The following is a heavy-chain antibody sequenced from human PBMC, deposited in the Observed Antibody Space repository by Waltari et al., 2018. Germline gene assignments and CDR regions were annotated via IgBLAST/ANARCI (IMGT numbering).Heavy chain of an antibody. D-gene: IGHD3-22*01. CDR2: IITSFGTA. V-gene: IGHV1-69*14. CDR1: AGTFSSSP. CDR3: ARDDSSDTYDGQYNAFDI. Sequence: QVQLVQSGAEVKKPGSSVKVSCKASAGTFSSSPISSLPQPPAPGREWMGGIITSFGTANYAQKFKGRVRITAEKDTSTAYMELSSLRSEDTAVYYCARDDSSDTYDGQYNAFDIWGQGKMVTVSS. J-gene: IGHJ3*02.